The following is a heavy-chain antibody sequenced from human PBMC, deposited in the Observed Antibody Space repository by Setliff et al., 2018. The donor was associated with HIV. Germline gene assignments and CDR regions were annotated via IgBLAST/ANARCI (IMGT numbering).Heavy chain of an antibody. CDR2: IFGSGIT. J-gene: IGHJ3*01. V-gene: IGHV4-31*03. D-gene: IGHD7-27*01. Sequence: SETLSLTCTLSGFSISSDGFYWNWIRQRPGKGLEWIGYIFGSGITYYNPSLKSRLRISIDTSANQSSVELSSVTAADTALYFCARVPNWGEAPFAFDVWGLGTMVTVS. CDR3: ARVPNWGEAPFAFDV. CDR1: GFSISSDGFY.